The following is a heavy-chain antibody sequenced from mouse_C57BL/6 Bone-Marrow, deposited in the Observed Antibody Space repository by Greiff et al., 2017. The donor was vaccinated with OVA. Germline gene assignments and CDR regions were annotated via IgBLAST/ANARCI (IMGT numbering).Heavy chain of an antibody. D-gene: IGHD1-1*01. CDR1: GYTFTIYT. CDR2: INPSSGYT. Sequence: VQLQQSGAELARPGASVKMSCKASGYTFTIYTMHWVKQRPGQGLEWIGYINPSSGYTKYNQKFKDKATLTADKSSSTAYMQLSSLTSEDSAVYYCAREGYYYGSLYYFDYWGQGTTLTVSS. CDR3: AREGYYYGSLYYFDY. J-gene: IGHJ2*01. V-gene: IGHV1-4*01.